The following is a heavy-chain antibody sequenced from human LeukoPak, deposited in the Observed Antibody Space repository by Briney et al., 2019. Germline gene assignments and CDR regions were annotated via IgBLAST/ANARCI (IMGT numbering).Heavy chain of an antibody. CDR3: AKDIISTVGAKGH. CDR2: ISSSGSTI. Sequence: GGSLRLSCAASGFTFSSYEMNWVRQAPGKGLEWVSYISSSGSTIYYADSVKGRFTISRDNSKNTLYLQMNSLRAEDTAVYYCAKDIISTVGAKGHWGQGTLVTVSS. J-gene: IGHJ4*02. D-gene: IGHD1-26*01. CDR1: GFTFSSYE. V-gene: IGHV3-48*03.